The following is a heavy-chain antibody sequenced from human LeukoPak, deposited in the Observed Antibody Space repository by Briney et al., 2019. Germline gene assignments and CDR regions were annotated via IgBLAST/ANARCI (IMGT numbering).Heavy chain of an antibody. CDR1: GFTFSSYA. CDR3: VKSPAAHAYYYYYYMDV. J-gene: IGHJ6*03. V-gene: IGHV3-23*01. D-gene: IGHD2-2*01. CDR2: ISGSGGST. Sequence: GGYLRISCAASGFTFSSYAMSWVRQAPGKGLEWVSAISGSGGSTSYADSVKGRFTISRDNSKNTLYLQMNSLRAEDTAVYYCVKSPAAHAYYYYYYMDVWGKGTTVTVS.